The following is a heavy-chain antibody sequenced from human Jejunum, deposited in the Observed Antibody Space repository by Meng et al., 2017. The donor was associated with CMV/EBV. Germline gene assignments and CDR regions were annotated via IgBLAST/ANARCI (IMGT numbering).Heavy chain of an antibody. CDR2: IREGGNT. CDR3: ARHSADGGGYYDY. CDR1: DFNVISNY. Sequence: CADSDFNVISNYMSGVRQAPGKGMEWVWIIREGGNTYYADSVRGRFTITRESSKNTIYLQMNSLGDECTAMSYCARHSADGGGYYDYWGLGTLVTVSS. D-gene: IGHD3-10*01. J-gene: IGHJ4*02. V-gene: IGHV3-66*04.